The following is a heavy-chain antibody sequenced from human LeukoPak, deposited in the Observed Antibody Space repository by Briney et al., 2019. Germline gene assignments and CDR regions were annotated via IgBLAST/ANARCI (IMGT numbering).Heavy chain of an antibody. Sequence: GGSLRLSCAASGFTFSTYGMRWVRQAPGKGLEWVAVISYDGSDQYYADSVKGRFTVSRDNSKNTLYLQMNSLRVEDTAVYYCAKLGCSSTRCYINYWGQGTLVTVSS. D-gene: IGHD2-2*01. CDR2: ISYDGSDQ. CDR1: GFTFSTYG. V-gene: IGHV3-30*18. J-gene: IGHJ4*02. CDR3: AKLGCSSTRCYINY.